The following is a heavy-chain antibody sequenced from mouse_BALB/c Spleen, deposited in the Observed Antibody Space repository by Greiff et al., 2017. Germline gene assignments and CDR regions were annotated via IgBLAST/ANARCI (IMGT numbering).Heavy chain of an antibody. CDR1: GYTFTSYW. J-gene: IGHJ4*01. Sequence: QVQLQQPGAELVRPGASVKLSCKASGYTFTSYWINWVKQRPGQGLEWIGNIYPSDSYTNYNQKFKDKATLTLDKSSSTAYMQLSSPTSEDSAVYDCTRERRYGDAMDDWSQGTSVTVAA. D-gene: IGHD2-14*01. V-gene: IGHV1-69*02. CDR2: IYPSDSYT. CDR3: TRERRYGDAMDD.